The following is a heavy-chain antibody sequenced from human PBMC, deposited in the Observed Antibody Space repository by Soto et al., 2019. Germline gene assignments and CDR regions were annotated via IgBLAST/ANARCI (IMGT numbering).Heavy chain of an antibody. CDR2: IYYSGST. V-gene: IGHV4-39*01. Sequence: QLQLQESGPGLVKPSETLSLTCAVSGGSISNSRSHYWGWIRQPPGKGLEWIGSIYYSGSTYYKSSLKSRVTISVDTSKNQFSLKLSSVTAADTAVYYCARHYYDILTGYYVARAAWFDPWGQGTLVTVSS. D-gene: IGHD3-9*01. CDR3: ARHYYDILTGYYVARAAWFDP. CDR1: GGSISNSRSHY. J-gene: IGHJ5*02.